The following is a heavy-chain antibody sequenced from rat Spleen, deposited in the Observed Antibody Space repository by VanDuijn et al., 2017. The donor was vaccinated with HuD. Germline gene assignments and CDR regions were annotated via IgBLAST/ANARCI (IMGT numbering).Heavy chain of an antibody. J-gene: IGHJ1*01. CDR3: ARRGLLSRPYWYFDF. CDR1: GFTFSDYY. V-gene: IGHV5-22*01. Sequence: EVQLVESGGGLVQPGRSLKLSCAASGFTFSDYYMAWVRQAPKKGLEWVASISYEGSSTYYGDSVKGRFTISRDNAKSTLYLQMNSLRSEDTATYYCARRGLLSRPYWYFDFWGPGTMVTVSS. D-gene: IGHD1-12*03. CDR2: ISYEGSST.